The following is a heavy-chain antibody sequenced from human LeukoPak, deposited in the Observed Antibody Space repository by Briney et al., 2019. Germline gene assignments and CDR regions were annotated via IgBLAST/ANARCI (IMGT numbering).Heavy chain of an antibody. CDR2: IIPIVDIP. CDR3: ARDPFKGT. CDR1: GEHFSSFA. J-gene: IGHJ5*02. V-gene: IGHV1-69*04. Sequence: SVKVSCKVSGEHFSSFAITWVRQAPGQGLEWMGRIIPIVDIPNYAQKFQGRVTITADKSTNTAYMELSSLRSEDTAVYFCARDPFKGTWGQGTLITVSS.